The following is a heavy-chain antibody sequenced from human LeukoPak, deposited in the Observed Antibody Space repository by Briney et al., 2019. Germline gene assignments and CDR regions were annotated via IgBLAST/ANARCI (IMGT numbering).Heavy chain of an antibody. D-gene: IGHD2-15*01. Sequence: GGSLRLSCAASGFTFSSAWMSWVRQAPGKGLEGVGRIKSKTDGGTTDYAAPVKGRFTISRDDSKNTLYLQMNSLKTEDTAVYYRTTAAYCSGGSCYSGYFQHWGQGTLVTVSS. CDR3: TTAAYCSGGSCYSGYFQH. V-gene: IGHV3-15*01. CDR2: IKSKTDGGTT. CDR1: GFTFSSAW. J-gene: IGHJ1*01.